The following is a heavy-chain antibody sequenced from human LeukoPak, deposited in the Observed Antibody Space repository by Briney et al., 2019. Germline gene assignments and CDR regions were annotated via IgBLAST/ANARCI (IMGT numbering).Heavy chain of an antibody. CDR2: ISAYNGNT. CDR1: GYTFTSYG. V-gene: IGHV1-18*01. J-gene: IGHJ4*02. Sequence: GASVKVSCKASGYTFTSYGISWVRQAPGQGLEWMGWISAYNGNTNYAQKLQGRVTMTTDTSTSTAYMELRSLRSDDTAVYYCAGDLYYDFWSGSQRLDYWGQGTLVTVSS. D-gene: IGHD3-3*01. CDR3: AGDLYYDFWSGSQRLDY.